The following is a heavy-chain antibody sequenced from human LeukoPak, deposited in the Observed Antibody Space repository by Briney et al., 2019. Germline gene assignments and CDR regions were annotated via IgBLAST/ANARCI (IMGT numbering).Heavy chain of an antibody. J-gene: IGHJ4*02. CDR3: ARVDIAARVPDY. Sequence: ASVKVSCKASGYTFTGYYMHWVRQAPGQGLEWMGWINPNSGGTNHAQKFQGRVTMTRDTSISTAYMELSRLRSDDTAVYYCARVDIAARVPDYWGQGTLVTVSS. D-gene: IGHD6-6*01. V-gene: IGHV1-2*02. CDR2: INPNSGGT. CDR1: GYTFTGYY.